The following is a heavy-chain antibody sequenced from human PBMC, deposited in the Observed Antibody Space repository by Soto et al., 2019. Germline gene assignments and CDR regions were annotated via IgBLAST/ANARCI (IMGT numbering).Heavy chain of an antibody. V-gene: IGHV4-31*03. D-gene: IGHD6-13*01. Sequence: PSETLSLTCTVSGGSISSGGYYWSWIRQHPGKGLEWIGYIYYSGSTYYSPSLKSRVTISVDTSKNQFSLKLSSVTAADTAVYYCARVSIAAPYYYYYGMDVWGQGTTVTVSS. J-gene: IGHJ6*02. CDR3: ARVSIAAPYYYYYGMDV. CDR2: IYYSGST. CDR1: GGSISSGGYY.